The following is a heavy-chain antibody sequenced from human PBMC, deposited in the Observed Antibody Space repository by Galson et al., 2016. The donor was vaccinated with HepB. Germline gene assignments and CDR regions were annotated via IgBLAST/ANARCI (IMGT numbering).Heavy chain of an antibody. CDR2: IHHRGNT. CDR3: ARHGFYCQDY. J-gene: IGHJ4*02. D-gene: IGHD2/OR15-2a*01. V-gene: IGHV4/OR15-8*02. CDR1: GGSISSNDW. Sequence: SETLSLTCVVSGGSISSNDWWGWVRQPPEKGLEWIGEIHHRGNTNYSPTLKSRVTISVDTSKKEVSLKLSSVTAADTAVYYCARHGFYCQDYWGQGILVTVSS.